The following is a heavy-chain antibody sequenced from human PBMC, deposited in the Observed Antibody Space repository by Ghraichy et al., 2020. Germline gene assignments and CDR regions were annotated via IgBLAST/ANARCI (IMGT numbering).Heavy chain of an antibody. CDR1: GGSMSGFY. CDR3: VRGSPVADC. V-gene: IGHV4-59*01. J-gene: IGHJ4*02. CDR2: INYTGVIGY. D-gene: IGHD6-19*01. Sequence: SETLSLTCTVSGGSMSGFYWSWARQPPGKRLEWIGYINYTGVIGYNPNPSLSSRVTISIDTSENQFSLRLSSMTAADAAIYYCVRGSPVADCWGRGTLVTVSS.